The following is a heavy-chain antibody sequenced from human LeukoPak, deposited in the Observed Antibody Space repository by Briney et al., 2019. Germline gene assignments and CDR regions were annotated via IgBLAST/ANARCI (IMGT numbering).Heavy chain of an antibody. CDR3: GRGRYWSSTSWYGFVY. CDR1: GFTFSSYS. Sequence: PGGSLRLSCAASGFTFSSYSMNCVRQALGKGLEWVSSISSSSSYIYYADSVKGPFTISRDNAKNSLYLQMNSLRAEDTAMYYCGRGRYWSSTSWYGFVYWGQGTLVTVSS. CDR2: ISSSSSYI. V-gene: IGHV3-21*01. J-gene: IGHJ4*02. D-gene: IGHD2-2*01.